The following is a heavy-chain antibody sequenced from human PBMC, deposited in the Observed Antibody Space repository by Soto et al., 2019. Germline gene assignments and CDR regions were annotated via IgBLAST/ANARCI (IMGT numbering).Heavy chain of an antibody. J-gene: IGHJ3*02. CDR2: IYSGGST. CDR1: GFTVSSNY. V-gene: IGHV3-66*01. D-gene: IGHD2-15*01. CDR3: ARAEWYCSGGSCGLDAFDI. Sequence: GSLRLSCAASGFTVSSNYMSWVRQAPGKGLEWVSVIYSGGSTYYADSVKGRFTISRDNSKNTLYLQMNSLRAEDTAVYYCARAEWYCSGGSCGLDAFDIWGQGTMVTVSS.